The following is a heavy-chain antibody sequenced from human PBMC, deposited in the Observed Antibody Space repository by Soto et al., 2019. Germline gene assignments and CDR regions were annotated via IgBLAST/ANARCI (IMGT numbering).Heavy chain of an antibody. CDR3: ARQPLVVVAATGWFDP. J-gene: IGHJ5*02. V-gene: IGHV4-39*01. CDR1: GGSISSSSYY. Sequence: QLQLQESGPGLVKPSETLSLTCTVSGGSISSSSYYWGWIRQPPGKGLEWIGSIYYSGSTYYNPSLKSRATISVDTCKNQFSLKLSSVNAADTAVYYCARQPLVVVAATGWFDPWGQGTLVTVSS. D-gene: IGHD2-15*01. CDR2: IYYSGST.